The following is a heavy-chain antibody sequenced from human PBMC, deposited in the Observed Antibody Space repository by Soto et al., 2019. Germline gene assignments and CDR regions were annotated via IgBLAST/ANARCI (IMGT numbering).Heavy chain of an antibody. J-gene: IGHJ4*02. CDR3: ARGSSSVNSSNWYAPLFFDD. D-gene: IGHD6-13*01. CDR1: GGSFSGYY. CDR2: INHSGST. V-gene: IGHV4-34*01. Sequence: PSETLSLTCAVYGGSFSGYYWSWIRQLPGKGLEWIGEINHSGSTNYNPSLKSRVTISVDTSKNQFSLKLSSVTAADTAVYYCARGSSSVNSSNWYAPLFFDDWGQGTLVTVSS.